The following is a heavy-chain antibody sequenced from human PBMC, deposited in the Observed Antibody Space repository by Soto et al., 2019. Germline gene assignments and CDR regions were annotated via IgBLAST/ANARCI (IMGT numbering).Heavy chain of an antibody. Sequence: PGGSLRLSCAGSGFTFSSVAMTWVRQAPGKGLEWVSSISGSGDSTYYADSVKGRFTISRDNSKNTLYLQMNSLRAEDTAVYYCARGYSYTQPVIDYWGLGTLVTVS. CDR1: GFTFSSVA. CDR2: ISGSGDST. V-gene: IGHV3-23*01. J-gene: IGHJ4*02. CDR3: ARGYSYTQPVIDY. D-gene: IGHD5-18*01.